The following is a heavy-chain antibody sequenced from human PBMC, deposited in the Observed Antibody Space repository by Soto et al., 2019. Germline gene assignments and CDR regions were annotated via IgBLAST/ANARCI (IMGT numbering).Heavy chain of an antibody. V-gene: IGHV3-30-3*01. CDR2: ISYDGSNK. D-gene: IGHD5-12*01. CDR1: GFTFSSYA. Sequence: QVQLVESGGGVVQPGRSLRLSCAASGFTFSSYAMHWVRQAPGKGLAWVAVISYDGSNKYYADSVKGRFTISRDNSKNTLYLQMNSLRAEDTAVYYCARGGSPIYYYHGMDVWGQGTTVTVSS. J-gene: IGHJ6*02. CDR3: ARGGSPIYYYHGMDV.